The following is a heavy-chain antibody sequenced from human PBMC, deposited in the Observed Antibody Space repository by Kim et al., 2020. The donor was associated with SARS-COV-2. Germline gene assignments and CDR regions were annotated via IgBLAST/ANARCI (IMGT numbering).Heavy chain of an antibody. Sequence: AQSVNGRSTIATDNSKNTLCLQMNSLRAKDTAVYYCARAGSSGWSYYFDYWGQETLVTVSS. D-gene: IGHD6-19*01. V-gene: IGHV3-30*01. CDR3: ARAGSSGWSYYFDY. J-gene: IGHJ4*01.